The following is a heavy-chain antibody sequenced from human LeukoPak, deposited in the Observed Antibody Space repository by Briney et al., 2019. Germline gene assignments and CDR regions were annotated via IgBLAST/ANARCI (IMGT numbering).Heavy chain of an antibody. CDR1: GSTFDDYA. V-gene: IGHV3-9*01. Sequence: GGSLRLSCAASGSTFDDYAMHWVRQAPGKGLEWVSGISWNSGSIGYADSVKGRFTISRDNAKNSLYLQMNSLRAEDTALYYCATSFGVAFDYWGQGTLVTVSS. CDR2: ISWNSGSI. D-gene: IGHD3-3*01. CDR3: ATSFGVAFDY. J-gene: IGHJ4*02.